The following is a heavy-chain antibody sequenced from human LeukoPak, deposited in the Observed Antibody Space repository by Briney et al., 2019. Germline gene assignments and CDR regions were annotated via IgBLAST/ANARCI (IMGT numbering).Heavy chain of an antibody. CDR1: GYSISSGYY. CDR2: IYHSGST. CDR3: ARQLYGDYVDY. D-gene: IGHD4-17*01. V-gene: IGHV4-38-2*01. Sequence: SETLYLTCAVSGYSISSGYYWGWIRQPPGKGLEWIGSIYHSGSTYYNPSLKSRVTISVDTSKNQFSLKLSSVTAADTAVYYCARQLYGDYVDYWGQGTLVTVSS. J-gene: IGHJ4*02.